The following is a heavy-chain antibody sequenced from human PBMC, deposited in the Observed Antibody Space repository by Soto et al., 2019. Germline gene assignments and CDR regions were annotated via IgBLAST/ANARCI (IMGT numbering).Heavy chain of an antibody. J-gene: IGHJ4*02. CDR2: IYPGDSDT. CDR1: GYSFTSYW. V-gene: IGHV5-51*01. Sequence: PGESLKISCKGSGYSFTSYWIGWVRQMPGKGLEWMGIIYPGDSDTRYSPSFQGQVTISADKSISTAYLQWSSLKASDTAMYYCARSPLLNYGDPTPFDYWGQGTLVTVSS. D-gene: IGHD4-17*01. CDR3: ARSPLLNYGDPTPFDY.